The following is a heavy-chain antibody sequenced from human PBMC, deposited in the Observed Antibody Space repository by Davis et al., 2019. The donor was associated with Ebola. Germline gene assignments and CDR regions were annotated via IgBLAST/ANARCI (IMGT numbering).Heavy chain of an antibody. CDR2: IYYSGST. CDR1: GFTVSSNH. V-gene: IGHV4-59*02. D-gene: IGHD3-3*01. Sequence: ESLKISCAASGFTVSSNHMSWIRQPPGKGLEWIGYIYYSGSTNYNPSLKSRVTISVDTSKNQFSLKLSSVTAADTAVYYCARVDYDFWSGYYGGSWFDPWGQGTLVTVSS. CDR3: ARVDYDFWSGYYGGSWFDP. J-gene: IGHJ5*02.